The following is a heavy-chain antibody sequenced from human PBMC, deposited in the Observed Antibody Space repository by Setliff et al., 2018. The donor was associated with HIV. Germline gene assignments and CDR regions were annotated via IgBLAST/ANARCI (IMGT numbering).Heavy chain of an antibody. CDR2: IHYGGGT. V-gene: IGHV4-59*01. D-gene: IGHD2-21*01. Sequence: SETLSLTCSISGGSISNYYWVWIRQSPGKGLEWIGHIHYGGGTYYNPSLESRVSISRDTSKNQFSLNLRDVTAGDTALYYCARAVIRREDRGMWTKLRSAPNHMDVWGKGITVTVSS. CDR3: ARAVIRREDRGMWTKLRSAPNHMDV. J-gene: IGHJ6*03. CDR1: GGSISNYY.